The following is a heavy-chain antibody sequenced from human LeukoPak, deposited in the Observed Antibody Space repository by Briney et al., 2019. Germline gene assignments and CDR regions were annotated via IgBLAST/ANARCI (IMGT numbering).Heavy chain of an antibody. D-gene: IGHD4/OR15-4a*01. Sequence: GGSLRLSCAASGFTFSSYAMSWVRQAPGKGLEWVSAISGSGGSTYYADSVKGRFTISRDNSKNTLYLQMNSLRAEDTAVYDCAKTLVNYYYYGMDVWGQGTTVTVSS. CDR1: GFTFSSYA. CDR3: AKTLVNYYYYGMDV. V-gene: IGHV3-23*01. CDR2: ISGSGGST. J-gene: IGHJ6*02.